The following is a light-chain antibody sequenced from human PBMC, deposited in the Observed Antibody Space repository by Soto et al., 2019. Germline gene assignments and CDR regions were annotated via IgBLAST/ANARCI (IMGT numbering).Light chain of an antibody. Sequence: ETVLTQSPGTLSLSPGERATLSCRASQTVNGNSLGWYQQKPGQAPRLLIYDTSSRATGIPDRFSGSGSATDFTLTISRLEPEDFAVYYCQKCGSLPGTFGQGTRVDIK. CDR1: QTVNGNS. CDR2: DTS. CDR3: QKCGSLPGT. J-gene: IGKJ1*01. V-gene: IGKV3-20*01.